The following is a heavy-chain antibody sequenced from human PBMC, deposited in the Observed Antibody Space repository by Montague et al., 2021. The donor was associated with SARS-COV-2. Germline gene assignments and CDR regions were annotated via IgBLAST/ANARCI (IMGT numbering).Heavy chain of an antibody. CDR3: ARDVPTGTYTFDH. CDR2: VHFSGIT. CDR1: GGSLNGHF. Sequence: SETLSLTYTVSGGSLNGHFWSRIRQAPGKTLEWLGYVHFSGITNYNPSLKSRVDISVDTSKSQLSLRLASVTAADTAVYFCARDVPTGTYTFDHWGHGVLVTVSS. D-gene: IGHD1-26*01. V-gene: IGHV4-59*11. J-gene: IGHJ4*01.